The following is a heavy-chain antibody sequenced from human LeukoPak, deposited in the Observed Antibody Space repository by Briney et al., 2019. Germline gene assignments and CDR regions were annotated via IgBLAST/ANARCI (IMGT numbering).Heavy chain of an antibody. CDR3: ARHGGVTIFGVVITSYAFDI. CDR1: GYSISSGYY. J-gene: IGHJ3*02. CDR2: IYHSGST. Sequence: SETLSLTCTVSGYSISSGYYWGWIRQPPGKGLEWIGSIYHSGSTYYNPSLKSRVTISVDTSKNQFSLKLSSVTAADTAVYYCARHGGVTIFGVVITSYAFDIWGQGTMVTVSS. D-gene: IGHD3-3*01. V-gene: IGHV4-38-2*02.